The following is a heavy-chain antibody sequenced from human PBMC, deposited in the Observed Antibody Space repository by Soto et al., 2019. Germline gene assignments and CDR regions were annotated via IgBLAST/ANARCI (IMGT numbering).Heavy chain of an antibody. Sequence: GSLILSCVVYNITFTYAWMSWVRQAPGKGLEWVGRIKATAYGGTTDYAAPVKGRFSISRDDSKNTLYLEMNSLRTEDTGTYFCTTDDTSGYYFNHLGLGTLVTVSS. CDR2: IKATAYGGTT. CDR1: NITFTYAW. CDR3: TTDDTSGYYFNH. D-gene: IGHD3-22*01. J-gene: IGHJ4*02. V-gene: IGHV3-15*01.